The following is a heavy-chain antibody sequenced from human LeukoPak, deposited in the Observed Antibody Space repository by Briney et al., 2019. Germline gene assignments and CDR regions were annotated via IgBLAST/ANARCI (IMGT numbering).Heavy chain of an antibody. V-gene: IGHV4-39*07. Sequence: PSETLSLTCTVSGGSISSSSYYWGWIRQPPGKGLEWIGSIYYSGSTYYNPSLKSRVTISVDTSKNQFSLKLSSVTAADTAVYYCARPEWELLEAAFDIWGQGTMVTVSS. D-gene: IGHD1-26*01. CDR3: ARPEWELLEAAFDI. J-gene: IGHJ3*02. CDR1: GGSISSSSYY. CDR2: IYYSGST.